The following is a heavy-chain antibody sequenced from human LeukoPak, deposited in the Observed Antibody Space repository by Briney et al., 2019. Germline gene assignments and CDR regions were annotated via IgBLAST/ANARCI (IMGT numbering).Heavy chain of an antibody. CDR2: ISAYNGNA. Sequence: GASVKVSCKASGYTFTSYGISWVRQAPGQGLEWIGWISAYNGNANYAQNFQGRGTMTTDTSTSTAYMELSSLRSEDTAVYYCARTYSYNWKINWFDPWGQGTLVTVSS. D-gene: IGHD1-1*01. CDR3: ARTYSYNWKINWFDP. J-gene: IGHJ5*02. CDR1: GYTFTSYG. V-gene: IGHV1-18*01.